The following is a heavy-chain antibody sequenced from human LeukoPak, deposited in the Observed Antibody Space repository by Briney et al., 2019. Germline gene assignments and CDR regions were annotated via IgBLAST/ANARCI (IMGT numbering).Heavy chain of an antibody. V-gene: IGHV4-59*01. CDR2: IYYSGST. J-gene: IGHJ5*02. CDR3: ARASRYSSSWYSWFDP. Sequence: SETLSLTCTVSGGSISSYYWSWIRQPPGKGLEWIGYIYYSGSTNYNPSPKSRVTISVDTSKNQFSLKLSSVTAADTAVYYCARASRYSSSWYSWFDPWGQGTLVTVSS. CDR1: GGSISSYY. D-gene: IGHD6-13*01.